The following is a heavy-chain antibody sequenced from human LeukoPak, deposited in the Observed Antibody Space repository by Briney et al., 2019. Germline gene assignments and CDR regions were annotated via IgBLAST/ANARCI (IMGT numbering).Heavy chain of an antibody. D-gene: IGHD3-3*01. V-gene: IGHV3-30*02. Sequence: GGSLRLSCAASGFTFSSYGMHWVRQAPGKGLEWVAFIRYDGSNKYYADSVKGRFTISRDNSKNTLYLQTNSLRAEDTAVYYCAKDFPRITIFGVAPEFDYWGQGTLVTVSS. CDR1: GFTFSSYG. J-gene: IGHJ4*02. CDR2: IRYDGSNK. CDR3: AKDFPRITIFGVAPEFDY.